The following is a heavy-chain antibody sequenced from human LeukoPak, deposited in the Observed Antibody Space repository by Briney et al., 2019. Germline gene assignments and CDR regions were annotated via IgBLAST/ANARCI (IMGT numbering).Heavy chain of an antibody. CDR3: ARGPRNLIVGAKRFDY. V-gene: IGHV4-34*01. D-gene: IGHD1-26*01. J-gene: IGHJ4*02. Sequence: SETLSLTCAVYGGSFSGYCWSWIRQPPGKGLEWIGEINHSGSTNYNPSLKSRVTISVDTSKNQFSLKLSSVTAADTAVYYCARGPRNLIVGAKRFDYWGQGTLVTVSS. CDR2: INHSGST. CDR1: GGSFSGYC.